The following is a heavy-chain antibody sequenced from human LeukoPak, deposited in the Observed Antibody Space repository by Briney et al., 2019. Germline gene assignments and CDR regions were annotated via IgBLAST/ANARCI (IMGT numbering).Heavy chain of an antibody. J-gene: IGHJ4*02. D-gene: IGHD3-10*01. V-gene: IGHV4-34*01. CDR1: GGSFRGYS. CDR2: INHSGST. Sequence: SETLSLTCAANGGSFRGYSWGWIAQPPGKGLNGIGEINHSGSTNYNPSLKSRVTISVDTSKNQFSLKLSSVTAADTAVYYCARGFTMVRGAYGYWGQGTLVTVSS. CDR3: ARGFTMVRGAYGY.